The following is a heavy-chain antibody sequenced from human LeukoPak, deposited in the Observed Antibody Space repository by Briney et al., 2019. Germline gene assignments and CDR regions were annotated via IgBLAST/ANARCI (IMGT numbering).Heavy chain of an antibody. CDR3: ARSNQADDY. J-gene: IGHJ4*02. D-gene: IGHD1-14*01. Sequence: GASLRLSCAASGFTFSSYWMSWVRQAPGKGLEWVANIKQDGSEKYYVDSVKGRFTISRDNARNTLYLQMDSLRAEDTAVYYCARSNQADDYWGQGTLVTVSS. CDR1: GFTFSSYW. V-gene: IGHV3-7*01. CDR2: IKQDGSEK.